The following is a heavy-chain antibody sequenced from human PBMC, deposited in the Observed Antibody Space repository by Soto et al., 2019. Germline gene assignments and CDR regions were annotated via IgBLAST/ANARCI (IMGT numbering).Heavy chain of an antibody. J-gene: IGHJ4*02. CDR3: ARAGIAADGDDY. V-gene: IGHV4-59*01. D-gene: IGHD6-13*01. Sequence: SETLSLTCTVSGGSISSYYWSWIRQPPGKGLEWIGYIYYSGSTNYNPSLKSRVTISVDTSKNQFSLKLSSVTAADTAVYYCARAGIAADGDDYWGQRTLVIVSS. CDR2: IYYSGST. CDR1: GGSISSYY.